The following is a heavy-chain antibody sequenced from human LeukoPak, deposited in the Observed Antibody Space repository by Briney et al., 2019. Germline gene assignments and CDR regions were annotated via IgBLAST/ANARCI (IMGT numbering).Heavy chain of an antibody. CDR1: GRSISSGDYY. D-gene: IGHD6-19*01. V-gene: IGHV4-30-4*08. CDR3: ARHSYSSGWLHFDY. Sequence: SETLSLTCTVSGRSISSGDYYWSWIRQPPGKGLEWIGYIYYSGSTYYNPSPKSRVTISVDTSKSQFSLKLSSLTAADTAVYYCARHSYSSGWLHFDYWGQGTLVTVSS. CDR2: IYYSGST. J-gene: IGHJ4*02.